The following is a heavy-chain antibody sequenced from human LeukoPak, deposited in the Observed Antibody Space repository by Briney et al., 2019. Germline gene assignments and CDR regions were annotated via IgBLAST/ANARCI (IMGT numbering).Heavy chain of an antibody. CDR3: AKKSGLIAVRAYFQH. V-gene: IGHV3-7*03. D-gene: IGHD6-6*01. CDR1: GFTFSSYW. J-gene: IGHJ1*01. Sequence: PGGSLRLSCAGSGFTFSSYWMSWVRQAPGKGLEWVANIKQDGSEKYYVDSVKGRFTISRDNAKNSLFLQMNSLRAEDTAVYYCAKKSGLIAVRAYFQHWGQGTLVTVSS. CDR2: IKQDGSEK.